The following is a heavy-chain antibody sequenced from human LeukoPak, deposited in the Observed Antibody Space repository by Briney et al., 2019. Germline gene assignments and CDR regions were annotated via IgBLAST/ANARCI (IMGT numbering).Heavy chain of an antibody. CDR3: ARAPGERSGLDYWFDP. CDR2: INPNSGGT. CDR1: GYTFTGYY. Sequence: ASVKVSCKASGYTFTGYYMHWVRQAPGQGLEWMGWINPNSGGTNYAQKFQGRVTMTRDTSISTAYMELSRLRSDDTAVYYCARAPGERSGLDYWFDPWGQGTLVTVSS. J-gene: IGHJ5*02. D-gene: IGHD6-19*01. V-gene: IGHV1-2*02.